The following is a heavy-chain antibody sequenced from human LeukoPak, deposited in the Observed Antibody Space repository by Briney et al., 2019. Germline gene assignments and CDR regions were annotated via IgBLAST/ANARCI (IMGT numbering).Heavy chain of an antibody. CDR1: GFNVGTYA. V-gene: IGHV3-23*01. Sequence: GGSLRLSCAASGFNVGTYAMSWVRQAPGRGLEWVSCINTGETTLYADSVKGRFTISRDNSNLYLHMTSLRDEDTALYYCAKGSFDVWGQGTVVIVSS. CDR3: AKGSFDV. CDR2: INTGETT. J-gene: IGHJ3*01.